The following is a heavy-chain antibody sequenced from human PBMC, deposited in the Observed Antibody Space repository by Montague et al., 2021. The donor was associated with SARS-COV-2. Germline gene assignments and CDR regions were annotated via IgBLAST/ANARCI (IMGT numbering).Heavy chain of an antibody. J-gene: IGHJ6*04. D-gene: IGHD2-2*01. Sequence: SETLSLTCAVYGGSFSGYYWSWIRQPPGKGLEWIGEINHSGSTNYNPSLKSRVTISVDTSKSQFSLNMSSVTAADTAVYYCARVRAVPAAMRIFTLGRSYSGMDAWGKGTPVPVSS. CDR1: GGSFSGYY. V-gene: IGHV4-34*01. CDR2: INHSGST. CDR3: ARVRAVPAAMRIFTLGRSYSGMDA.